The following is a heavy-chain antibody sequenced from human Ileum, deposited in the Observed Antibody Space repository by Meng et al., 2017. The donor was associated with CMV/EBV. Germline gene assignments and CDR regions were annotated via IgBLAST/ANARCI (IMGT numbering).Heavy chain of an antibody. CDR2: TYYMSKWNN. CDR1: GDSVFNKNVA. D-gene: IGHD4-11*01. J-gene: IGHJ4*02. Sequence: QVQLQRSGPRLVRPSQTLSLTCAISGDSVFNKNVAWNWIRQSPSRGLEWLGRTYYMSKWNNDYAASVESRIIVNLDTFTNQLSLQLNSVTPDDTAVYYCARGQFSALDFWGQGTLVTVSS. CDR3: ARGQFSALDF. V-gene: IGHV6-1*01.